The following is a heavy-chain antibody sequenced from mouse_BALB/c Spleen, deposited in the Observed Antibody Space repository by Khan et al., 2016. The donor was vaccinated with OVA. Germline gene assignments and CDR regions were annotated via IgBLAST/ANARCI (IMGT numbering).Heavy chain of an antibody. CDR3: ARDDWFTY. Sequence: EVKLMESGGGLVKPGGSLKFSCAASGFTFSNYAMSWVRQTPEKRLEWVASISSGGDTYYPDSVKGRFTISRDNARNILYLQMRSLRSEDTAMYYCARDDWFTYWGQGTLVTVSA. CDR1: GFTFSNYA. V-gene: IGHV5-6-5*01. J-gene: IGHJ3*01. CDR2: ISSGGDT.